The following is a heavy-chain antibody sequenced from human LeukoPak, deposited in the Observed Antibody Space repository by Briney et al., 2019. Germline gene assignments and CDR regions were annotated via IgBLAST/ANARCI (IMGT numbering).Heavy chain of an antibody. D-gene: IGHD1-1*01. Sequence: SETLSLTCTVSGGSISSGSYYWSWIRQPAGKGLEWIGRIYTSGSTNYNPSLKSRVTISVDTSKNQFSLKLSSVTAADPAVYYCARRSFGTQGARAFDIWGQGTMVTVSS. V-gene: IGHV4-61*02. CDR1: GGSISSGSYY. J-gene: IGHJ3*02. CDR3: ARRSFGTQGARAFDI. CDR2: IYTSGST.